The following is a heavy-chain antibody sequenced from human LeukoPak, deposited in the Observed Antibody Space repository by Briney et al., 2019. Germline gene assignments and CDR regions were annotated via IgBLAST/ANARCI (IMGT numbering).Heavy chain of an antibody. V-gene: IGHV4-4*09. CDR3: ARQSEDAFDI. J-gene: IGHJ3*02. CDR2: IYTSGST. CDR1: GGSISSYY. Sequence: SEPLALTCTVSGGSISSYYWSWIRQSPGKGLEWIGYIYTSGSTNYNPSLKSRVTISVDTSKNQFSLKLSSVTAADTAVYYCARQSEDAFDIWGQGTMVTVSS.